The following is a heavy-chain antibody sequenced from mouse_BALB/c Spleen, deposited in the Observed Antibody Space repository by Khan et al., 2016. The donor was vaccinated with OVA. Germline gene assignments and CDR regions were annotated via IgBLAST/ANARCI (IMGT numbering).Heavy chain of an antibody. Sequence: EVELVESGGGFMQPGGSLKLSCATSGFTFTDYYMYWVRQTPEKRLEWVAHISNRGTTTYYSDTLRGRFTISRDNAKNTLYLQMSRLKSEDTARYYWAREGDDGGLAYWGQGTLVTVSA. CDR2: ISNRGTTT. D-gene: IGHD2-3*01. CDR3: AREGDDGGLAY. CDR1: GFTFTDYY. J-gene: IGHJ3*01. V-gene: IGHV5-12*02.